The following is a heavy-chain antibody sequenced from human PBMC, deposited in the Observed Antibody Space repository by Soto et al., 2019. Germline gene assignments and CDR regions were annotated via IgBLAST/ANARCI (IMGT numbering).Heavy chain of an antibody. CDR3: ARKHVGYCSGGSCYGDNWFDP. V-gene: IGHV4-39*01. Sequence: SETLSLTCTVSGGSISSSSYYWGWIRQPPGKGLEWIGSIYYSGSTYYNPSLKSRVTISVDTSKNQFSLKLSSVTAADTAVYYCARKHVGYCSGGSCYGDNWFDPWGQGTLVTVSS. CDR1: GGSISSSSYY. J-gene: IGHJ5*02. CDR2: IYYSGST. D-gene: IGHD2-15*01.